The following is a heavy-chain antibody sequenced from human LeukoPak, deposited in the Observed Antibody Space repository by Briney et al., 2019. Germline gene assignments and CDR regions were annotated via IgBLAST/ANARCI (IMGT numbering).Heavy chain of an antibody. V-gene: IGHV1-69*04. J-gene: IGHJ6*02. CDR1: GGTFSSYA. CDR2: IIPIFGIA. D-gene: IGHD3-10*01. CDR3: ARTDYYGSGSYDYYGMDV. Sequence: SVKVSSKASGGTFSSYAISWVRQAPGQGLEWMGRIIPIFGIANYAQKFQGRVTITADKSTSTAYMELSSLRSEDTAVYYCARTDYYGSGSYDYYGMDVWGQGTTVTVSS.